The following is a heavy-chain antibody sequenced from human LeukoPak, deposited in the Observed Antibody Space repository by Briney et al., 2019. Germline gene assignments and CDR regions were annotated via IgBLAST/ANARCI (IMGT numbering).Heavy chain of an antibody. CDR1: GGSFSGYY. Sequence: SETLSLTCAVYGGSFSGYYWSWIRQPPGKGLEWIGEINHSGSTNYNPSLKSRVTISVDTSKNQFSLKLSSVTAADTAVYYCARRYKDLMVRGVRNYYGMDVWGQGTTVTVSS. D-gene: IGHD3-10*01. CDR2: INHSGST. V-gene: IGHV4-34*01. J-gene: IGHJ6*02. CDR3: ARRYKDLMVRGVRNYYGMDV.